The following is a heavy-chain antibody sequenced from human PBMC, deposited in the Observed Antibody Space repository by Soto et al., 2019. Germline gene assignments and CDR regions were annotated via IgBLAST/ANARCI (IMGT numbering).Heavy chain of an antibody. J-gene: IGHJ6*02. V-gene: IGHV1-69*01. CDR1: GVSFNNNG. CDR3: ARVLYYGSGSYSHYGMDV. Sequence: QVQLVQSGAEVKKPGSSVKVSCKTSGVSFNNNGIGWVRQAPGHGLEWMGGVSPPFRTSNYARKFKGRISITADASTGTVNMELSSLTSEDTAQYYCARVLYYGSGSYSHYGMDVWGQGTTVTVSS. D-gene: IGHD3-10*01. CDR2: VSPPFRTS.